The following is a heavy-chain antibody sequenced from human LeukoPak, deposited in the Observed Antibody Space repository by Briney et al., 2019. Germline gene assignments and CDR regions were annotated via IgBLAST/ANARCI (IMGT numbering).Heavy chain of an antibody. J-gene: IGHJ1*01. D-gene: IGHD3-9*01. CDR1: GGSISSGGYY. V-gene: IGHV4-31*03. CDR3: ARAYYDILTGPLVYFQH. CDR2: IYYSGST. Sequence: SETLSLTCTVSGGSISSGGYYWRWIRQHPGKGLEWIVYIYYSGSTYYHPSLKSRVTISVDTSMNQFSLKLSSVTAADTAVYYCARAYYDILTGPLVYFQHWGQGTLVTVSS.